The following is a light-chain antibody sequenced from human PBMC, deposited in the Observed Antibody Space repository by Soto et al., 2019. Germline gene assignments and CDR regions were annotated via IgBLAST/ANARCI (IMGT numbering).Light chain of an antibody. V-gene: IGKV2-40*01. CDR2: TVS. CDR1: QTLVDSEDGNTY. Sequence: DIVLTQTPLSLPVTPGESASISCRSSQTLVDSEDGNTYLDWYLQKPGQSPQLLIYTVSYRASGVQARFSGSGSETLFTLKSSRVEADDVVIYYCMDRVEFPSTFGQGTRLDIK. CDR3: MDRVEFPST. J-gene: IGKJ5*01.